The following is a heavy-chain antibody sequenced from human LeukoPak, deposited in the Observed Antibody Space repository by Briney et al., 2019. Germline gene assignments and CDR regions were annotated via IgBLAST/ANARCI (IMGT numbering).Heavy chain of an antibody. V-gene: IGHV1-58*01. CDR2: IVVGSGNT. D-gene: IGHD4-17*01. Sequence: TSVSLSCKASGFTFTSSAVQWVRQARGQRLEWIGWIVVGSGNTNYAQKFQERVTITRDMSTSTAYMELSSLRSEDTAVYYCAADPYDYGDYVLGYWGQGTLDSVSS. CDR1: GFTFTSSA. CDR3: AADPYDYGDYVLGY. J-gene: IGHJ1*01.